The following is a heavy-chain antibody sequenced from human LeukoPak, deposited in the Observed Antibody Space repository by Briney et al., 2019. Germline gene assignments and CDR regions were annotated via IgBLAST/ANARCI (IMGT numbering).Heavy chain of an antibody. CDR2: ISSSSSYI. J-gene: IGHJ5*02. CDR3: ARAVAAAGRSWWFDP. Sequence: GGSPRLSCAASGFTFSSYSMNWVRQAPGKGLEWVSSISSSSSYIYYADSVKGRFTISRDNAKNSLYLQMNSLRAEDTAVYYCARAVAAAGRSWWFDPWGQGTLVTVSS. V-gene: IGHV3-21*01. CDR1: GFTFSSYS. D-gene: IGHD6-13*01.